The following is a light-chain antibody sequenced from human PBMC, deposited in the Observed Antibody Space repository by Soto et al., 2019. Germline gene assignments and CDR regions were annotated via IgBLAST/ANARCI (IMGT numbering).Light chain of an antibody. CDR2: DAS. CDR3: QHCNNWPPIFT. V-gene: IGKV1D-13*01. Sequence: AIQLTQSPSSLSASVGDRVTITCRASQGISSALAWYQQKPGKAPKLLIYDASSLESGVPSRFSGSGSGTDFTLTISSLQSEDFAVYYCQHCNNWPPIFTFGPGTKVDIK. J-gene: IGKJ3*01. CDR1: QGISSA.